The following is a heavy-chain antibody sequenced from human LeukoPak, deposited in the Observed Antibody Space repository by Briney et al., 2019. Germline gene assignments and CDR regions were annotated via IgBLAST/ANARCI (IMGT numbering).Heavy chain of an antibody. CDR2: FYYSGST. V-gene: IGHV4-39*07. CDR3: ARLRGVTTVITPYYFDY. CDR1: GGSISSSSDY. D-gene: IGHD4-17*01. J-gene: IGHJ4*02. Sequence: SETLSLTCTASGGSISSSSDYWGWIRQPPGKGLEYIGSFYYSGSTYYNPSLKSRVTISVDTSKNQFSLKLSSVTAADTAVYYCARLRGVTTVITPYYFDYWGQGTLVTVSS.